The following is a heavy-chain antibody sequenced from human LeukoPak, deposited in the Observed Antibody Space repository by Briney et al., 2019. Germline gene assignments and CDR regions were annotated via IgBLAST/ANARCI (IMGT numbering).Heavy chain of an antibody. D-gene: IGHD1-26*01. CDR2: INHSGST. CDR3: ARLSPGRFYYYYHMDV. V-gene: IGHV4-34*01. Sequence: SETLSLTCAVYGGSFSGYYWSWIRQPPGKGLEWIGEINHSGSTNYNPSLKSRVTISVDTSKNQFSLKLSSVTAADTAVYYCARLSPGRFYYYYHMDVWGKGTTVTVSS. J-gene: IGHJ6*03. CDR1: GGSFSGYY.